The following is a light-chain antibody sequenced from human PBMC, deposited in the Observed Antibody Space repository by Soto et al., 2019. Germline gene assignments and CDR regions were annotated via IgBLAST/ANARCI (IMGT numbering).Light chain of an antibody. Sequence: QSVLTQPASVSGPPGQSITISCTGTSSDVGAYNYVSWYQQHPGKAPKLMIYEVSNRPSGASNRFSGSKSGNTASLTISGLQAEDEADYYCSSYISSSTLVFGNGTKVTVL. CDR3: SSYISSSTLV. CDR1: SSDVGAYNY. J-gene: IGLJ1*01. V-gene: IGLV2-14*01. CDR2: EVS.